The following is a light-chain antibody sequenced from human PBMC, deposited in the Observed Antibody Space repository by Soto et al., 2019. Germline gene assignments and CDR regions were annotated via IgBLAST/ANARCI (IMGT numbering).Light chain of an antibody. CDR3: QQRNNWGMYT. J-gene: IGKJ2*01. V-gene: IGKV3-11*01. CDR1: QSVSSN. CDR2: DAS. Sequence: EIVMTQSPATLSVSPGERATLSCRASQSVSSNLAWYQQKPGQAPRLLISDASNRATGIPARFSGSGSGTDFTLNISSLEPEDFAVYYCQQRNNWGMYTFGQGTKLEIK.